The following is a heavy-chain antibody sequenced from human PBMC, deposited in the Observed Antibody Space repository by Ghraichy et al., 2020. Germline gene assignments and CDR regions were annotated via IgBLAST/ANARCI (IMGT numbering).Heavy chain of an antibody. J-gene: IGHJ4*02. CDR3: ARVVVVAATLQPGRYYFDY. V-gene: IGHV4-59*01. D-gene: IGHD2-15*01. Sequence: SETLSLTRTVSGGSISSYYWSWIRQPPGKGLEWIGYIYYSGSTNYNPSLKSRVTISVDTSKNQFSLKLSSVTAADTAVYYCARVVVVAATLQPGRYYFDYWGQGTLVTVSS. CDR1: GGSISSYY. CDR2: IYYSGST.